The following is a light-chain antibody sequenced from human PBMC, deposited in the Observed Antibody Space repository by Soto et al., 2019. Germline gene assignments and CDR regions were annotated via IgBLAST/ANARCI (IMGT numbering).Light chain of an antibody. V-gene: IGKV1-27*01. CDR3: QKYNSVPYT. J-gene: IGKJ2*01. Sequence: DIQMTQSPFSLSASVGDRVTITCRASQGISNFLAWYQQKPGKVPKLLIYAASTLQSGVPSRFSGSGSGTDFTLTINNLQPEAFATYYCQKYNSVPYTFGQGTKLEIK. CDR2: AAS. CDR1: QGISNF.